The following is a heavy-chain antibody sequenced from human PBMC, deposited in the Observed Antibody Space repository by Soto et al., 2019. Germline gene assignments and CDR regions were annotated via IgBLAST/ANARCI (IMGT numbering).Heavy chain of an antibody. CDR2: IYHSGST. CDR3: ARCIAAAGPIDY. V-gene: IGHV4-59*12. Sequence: SETLSLTCTVSGGSISSDYWNWIRQPPGKGLEWIGEIYHSGSTNYNPSLKSRVTISVDKSKNQFSLKLSSVTAADTAVYYCARCIAAAGPIDYWSQGTLVTVSS. CDR1: GGSISSDY. D-gene: IGHD6-13*01. J-gene: IGHJ4*02.